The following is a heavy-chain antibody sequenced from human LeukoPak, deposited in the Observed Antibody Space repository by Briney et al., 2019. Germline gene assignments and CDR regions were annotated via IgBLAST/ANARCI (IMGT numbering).Heavy chain of an antibody. CDR3: ASASGAYCYYYMDV. Sequence: VASVKVSCKASGYTFTSYGISWVRQAPGQGLEWMGWISAYNGNTNYAQKLQGRVTMTTDTSTSTAYMELRSLRSDDTAVYYCASASGAYCYYYMDVWGKGTTVTVSS. CDR1: GYTFTSYG. CDR2: ISAYNGNT. J-gene: IGHJ6*03. D-gene: IGHD3-10*01. V-gene: IGHV1-18*01.